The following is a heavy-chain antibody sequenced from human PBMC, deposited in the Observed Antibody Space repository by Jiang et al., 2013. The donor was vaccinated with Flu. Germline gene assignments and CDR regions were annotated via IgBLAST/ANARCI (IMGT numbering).Heavy chain of an antibody. V-gene: IGHV1-2*07. D-gene: IGHD5-24*01. J-gene: IGHJ4*02. CDR2: ISPRSGGT. Sequence: SGAEVKRPGASVTVSCKVSGYTFTAHNIHWMRQVPGQGFEYMGYISPRSGGTDYAHYFQGRVTMTTDTSIRTVYMELNSLTSDDTAVYYCAVSIEAPGNPNFENWGQGTLVTVSS. CDR3: AVSIEAPGNPNFEN. CDR1: GYTFTAHN.